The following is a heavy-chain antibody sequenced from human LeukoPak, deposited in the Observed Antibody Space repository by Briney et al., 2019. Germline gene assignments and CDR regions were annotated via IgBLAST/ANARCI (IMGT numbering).Heavy chain of an antibody. CDR3: AKGKVAGTLVPFDY. CDR2: VSGTGGRT. D-gene: IGHD6-19*01. V-gene: IGHV3-23*01. CDR1: GFTFSTYA. Sequence: PGGSLRLSCAASGFTFSTYAMSWVRQAPGKGLEWVSVVSGTGGRTYYADSVKGRFTISRDNSKNTLYLQMNSLRAEDTAVYYCAKGKVAGTLVPFDYWGQGTLVTVSS. J-gene: IGHJ4*02.